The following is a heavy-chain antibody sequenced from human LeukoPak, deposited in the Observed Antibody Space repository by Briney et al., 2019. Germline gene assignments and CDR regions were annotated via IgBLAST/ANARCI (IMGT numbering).Heavy chain of an antibody. J-gene: IGHJ4*02. V-gene: IGHV1-69*04. CDR2: IIPILGIA. D-gene: IGHD6-13*01. CDR1: GGTFSSYA. Sequence: SVRVSCKASGGTFSSYAISWVRQAPGQGLEWMGRIIPILGIANYAQKFQGRVTITADKSTSTAYMELSSLRSEDTAVYYCAREGGSWFYYFDYWGQGTLVTVSS. CDR3: AREGGSWFYYFDY.